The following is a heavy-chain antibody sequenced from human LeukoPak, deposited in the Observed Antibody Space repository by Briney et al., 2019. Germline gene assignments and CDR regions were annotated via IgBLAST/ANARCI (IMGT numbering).Heavy chain of an antibody. D-gene: IGHD5-24*01. CDR1: GFTFGTYW. J-gene: IGHJ4*02. CDR3: ARDVSGDGYNKFDY. CDR2: IKKDGSEK. Sequence: GGSLRLSCAASGFTFGTYWMNWVRQAPGKGLEWVAIIKKDGSEKLYVDSVKGRFTISRDNAKNSLYLQMNSLRAEDTAVYYCARDVSGDGYNKFDYWGQGTLVTVSS. V-gene: IGHV3-7*05.